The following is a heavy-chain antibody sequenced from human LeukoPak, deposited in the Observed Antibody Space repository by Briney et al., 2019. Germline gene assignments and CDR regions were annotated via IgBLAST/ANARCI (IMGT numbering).Heavy chain of an antibody. J-gene: IGHJ4*02. CDR3: ARHDSGSYRFDY. V-gene: IGHV4-34*01. Sequence: SETLSLTCAVYGGSFSGYYWSWIRQPPGKGLEWIGEINHSGSTNYNPSLRSRVTISVDTSKNQFSLKLSSVTAADTAVYYCARHDSGSYRFDYWGQGTLVTVSS. CDR2: INHSGST. CDR1: GGSFSGYY. D-gene: IGHD1-26*01.